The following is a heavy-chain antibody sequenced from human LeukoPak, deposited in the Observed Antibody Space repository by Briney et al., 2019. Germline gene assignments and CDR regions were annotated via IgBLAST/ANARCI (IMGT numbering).Heavy chain of an antibody. D-gene: IGHD2-8*01. CDR2: IWYDGSNE. CDR3: ARVLMGYDVFDI. CDR1: GFTFSRHG. V-gene: IGHV3-33*03. Sequence: GRSLRLSCAASGFTFSRHGMHWVRQAPGKGLEWVAVIWYDGSNENYADSVKGRFTISRDNAKNSLYLQMNSLRAEDTAVYYCARVLMGYDVFDIWGQGTMVTVSS. J-gene: IGHJ3*02.